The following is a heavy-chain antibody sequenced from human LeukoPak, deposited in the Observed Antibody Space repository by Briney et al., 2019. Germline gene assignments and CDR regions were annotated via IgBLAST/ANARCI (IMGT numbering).Heavy chain of an antibody. V-gene: IGHV4-4*07. CDR2: IYTTGST. Sequence: PSETLSLTCTVSGGSISDYYWSWIRQPAGKGLEWIGRIYTTGSTDYNPSLKSRVTMSVDTSKNQFSLKLSSVTAADTAVYYCARDTVARTHNLFDYWGQGTLVTVSS. D-gene: IGHD4-17*01. CDR3: ARDTVARTHNLFDY. CDR1: GGSISDYY. J-gene: IGHJ4*02.